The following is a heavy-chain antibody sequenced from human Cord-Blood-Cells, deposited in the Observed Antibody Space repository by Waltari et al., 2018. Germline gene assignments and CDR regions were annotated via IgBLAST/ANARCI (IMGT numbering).Heavy chain of an antibody. D-gene: IGHD6-13*01. Sequence: QVQLVESGGGVVQPGWPLRLSCAASGFTFSSSGRTWVRQAPGKGLEWVAVIWYDGSNKYYADSVKGRFTISRDNSKNTLYLQMNSLRAEDTAVYYCARDRRSSFDYWGQGTLVTVSS. CDR3: ARDRRSSFDY. J-gene: IGHJ4*02. V-gene: IGHV3-33*01. CDR1: GFTFSSSG. CDR2: IWYDGSNK.